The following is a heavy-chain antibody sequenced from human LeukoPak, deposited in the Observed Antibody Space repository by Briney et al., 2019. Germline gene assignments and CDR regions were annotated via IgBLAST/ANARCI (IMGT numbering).Heavy chain of an antibody. CDR3: AKGRPSYFEHTGLTHGFDI. D-gene: IGHD3-22*01. V-gene: IGHV3-9*01. Sequence: PGGSLRLSCAASEFTFRLYAMHWVRQAPGKGLEWVSGISWNSGNLGYADSVKGRFTISRDNAKNSLYLQMNSLRPEDTALYYCAKGRPSYFEHTGLTHGFDIWGQGTVVTVSS. CDR2: ISWNSGNL. J-gene: IGHJ3*02. CDR1: EFTFRLYA.